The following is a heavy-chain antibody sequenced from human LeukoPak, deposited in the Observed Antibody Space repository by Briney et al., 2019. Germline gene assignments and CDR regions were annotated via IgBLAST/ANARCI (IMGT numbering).Heavy chain of an antibody. Sequence: GGSLRLSCAASGFTFSSYSMNWVRQAPGKGLEWVSSISSSSYIYYADSVKGRFTISRDNAKNSLYLQMNSLRAEDTAVYYCARDGRAARYAFDIWGQGTMVTVSS. CDR3: ARDGRAARYAFDI. D-gene: IGHD6-6*01. J-gene: IGHJ3*02. CDR2: ISSSSYI. V-gene: IGHV3-21*01. CDR1: GFTFSSYS.